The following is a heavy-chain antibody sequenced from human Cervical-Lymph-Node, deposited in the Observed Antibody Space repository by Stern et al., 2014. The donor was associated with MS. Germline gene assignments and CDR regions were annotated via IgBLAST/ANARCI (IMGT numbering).Heavy chain of an antibody. CDR1: GYTFTDYA. Sequence: QVQLVESGSELKKPGASVKVSCMTSGYTFTDYALNWVRQAPGQGLEWMGWINTNTGTPTYAQGFTGRFGFSLDTSGNTAYLQISSLKAEDPALDFCARDYASLDWRGQYYFDYWGQGTLVTVSS. V-gene: IGHV7-4-1*02. D-gene: IGHD2-21*01. CDR3: ARDYASLDWRGQYYFDY. J-gene: IGHJ4*02. CDR2: INTNTGTP.